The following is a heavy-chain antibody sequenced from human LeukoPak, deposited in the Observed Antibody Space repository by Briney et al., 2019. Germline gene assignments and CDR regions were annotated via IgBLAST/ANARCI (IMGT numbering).Heavy chain of an antibody. V-gene: IGHV4-34*01. Sequence: SETLSLTCAVYGGSFSGYYWSWIRQPPGKGLEWIGSIYYSGSTYYNPSLKSRVTISVDTSKNQFSLKLSSVTAADTAVYYCARLHSSSWYVYFDYWGQGTLVTVSS. CDR1: GGSFSGYY. D-gene: IGHD6-13*01. J-gene: IGHJ4*02. CDR2: IYYSGST. CDR3: ARLHSSSWYVYFDY.